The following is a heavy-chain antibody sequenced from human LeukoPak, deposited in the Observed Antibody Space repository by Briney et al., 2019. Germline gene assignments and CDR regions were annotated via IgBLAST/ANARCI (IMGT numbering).Heavy chain of an antibody. CDR1: GFTFSGYA. CDR3: AREGGGTDFDY. J-gene: IGHJ4*02. CDR2: ISSNGGST. V-gene: IGHV3-64*01. D-gene: IGHD4-23*01. Sequence: GSLRLSCAASGFTFSGYAMHWVRQAPGKGLEYVSAISSNGGSTYYANSVKGRFTISRDNSKNTLYLQMGSLRAEDMAVYYCAREGGGTDFDYWGQGTLVTVSS.